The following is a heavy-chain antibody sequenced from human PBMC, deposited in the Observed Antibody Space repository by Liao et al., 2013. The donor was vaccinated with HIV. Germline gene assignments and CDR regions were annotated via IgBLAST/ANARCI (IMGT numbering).Heavy chain of an antibody. D-gene: IGHD3-3*01. V-gene: IGHV4-59*01. J-gene: IGHJ4*02. CDR3: ARDHPSGYCDY. Sequence: QVQLQESGSGLVKPSETLSLTCTVSGGSISSYYWNWIRQPPGKGLEWIGYIHYSGTTKYNPSLKSRVTISVDTSKNQFSLNLSSVTAADTAVYYCARDHPSGYCDYWGQGTLVTVSS. CDR1: GGSISSYY. CDR2: IHYSGTT.